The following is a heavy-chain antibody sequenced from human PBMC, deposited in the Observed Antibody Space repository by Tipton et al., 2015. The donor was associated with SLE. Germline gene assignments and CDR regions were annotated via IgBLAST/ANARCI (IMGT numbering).Heavy chain of an antibody. Sequence: GSLRLSCTVSGGPIRSSSYYWGWIRQPPGKGLEWIGSILYSGSTNYNPSLKSRVTLSLDTSKNQFSLKLSSVTAADTAVYYCARFPVPAAIRYFDYWGQGTLVTVSS. D-gene: IGHD2-2*02. J-gene: IGHJ4*02. V-gene: IGHV4-39*07. CDR3: ARFPVPAAIRYFDY. CDR2: ILYSGST. CDR1: GGPIRSSSYY.